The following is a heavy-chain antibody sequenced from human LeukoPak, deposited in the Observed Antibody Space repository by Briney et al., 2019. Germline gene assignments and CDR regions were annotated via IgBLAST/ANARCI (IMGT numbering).Heavy chain of an antibody. CDR3: ARSRKMSRANYAFDI. Sequence: SVKVSCKASGYTFTSYGISWVRQAPGQGLEWVGGIIPIFGTANYAQKFQGRVTITGDDSTNTAYLGLSSLRSEDLAVCYCARSRKMSRANYAFDIWGQGTMVTVSS. CDR2: IIPIFGTA. J-gene: IGHJ3*02. D-gene: IGHD5/OR15-5a*01. V-gene: IGHV1-69*13. CDR1: GYTFTSYG.